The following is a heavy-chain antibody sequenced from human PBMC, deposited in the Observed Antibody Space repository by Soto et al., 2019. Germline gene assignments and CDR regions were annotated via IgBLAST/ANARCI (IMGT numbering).Heavy chain of an antibody. CDR1: GVSISSYY. J-gene: IGHJ5*02. CDR3: ARNGKRKIRSLNWFDP. CDR2: IYYSGST. D-gene: IGHD4-17*01. Sequence: SETLSLTCTVSGVSISSYYWIWIRQPPGKGLEWIGYIYYSGSTNYNPSLKSRVTISVDTSKNQFSLKLSSVTAADTAVYYCARNGKRKIRSLNWFDPWGQGTLVTVSS. V-gene: IGHV4-59*08.